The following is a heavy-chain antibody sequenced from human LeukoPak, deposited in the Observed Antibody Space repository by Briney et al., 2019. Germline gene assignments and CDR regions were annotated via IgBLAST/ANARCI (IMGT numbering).Heavy chain of an antibody. CDR3: GRLTS. V-gene: IGHV3-53*01. Sequence: GGSLRLSCAASGFTVSTNYMSGVRQAPGKGLEWVSVISSGGNTYYADSVKGRFTISRDNSKNTMYLQMNSLRAEDTAVYYCGRLTSWGQGTLVTVSS. CDR2: ISSGGNT. J-gene: IGHJ4*02. D-gene: IGHD1-1*01. CDR1: GFTVSTNY.